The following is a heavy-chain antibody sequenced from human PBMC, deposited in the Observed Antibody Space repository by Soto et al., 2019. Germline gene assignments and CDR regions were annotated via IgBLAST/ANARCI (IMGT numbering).Heavy chain of an antibody. CDR1: GFTFDSYS. Sequence: EVQLVESGGGLVKPGGSLRLSCAASGFTFDSYSMNWVRLAPGKGLEWVSSISSGSSYIYYANSVKGRFTISRDNAKNSLYLHMNSLSAEDTAVYYCARVRVGYGGNGFDYWGHGTLVTVSS. V-gene: IGHV3-21*01. CDR3: ARVRVGYGGNGFDY. CDR2: ISSGSSYI. D-gene: IGHD2-15*01. J-gene: IGHJ4*01.